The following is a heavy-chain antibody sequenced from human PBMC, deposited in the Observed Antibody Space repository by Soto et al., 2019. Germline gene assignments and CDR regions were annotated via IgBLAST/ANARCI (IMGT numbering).Heavy chain of an antibody. CDR2: INPETGGT. CDR1: GYTFTGYY. D-gene: IGHD2-21*01. J-gene: IGHJ6*02. CDR3: ARERFQVISDGMDV. Sequence: SVKVSCKASGYTFTGYYVHWVREAPGQGLEWMGWINPETGGTSYAQKFQGRVTLSRDTSINTAYLELSSLRFDDAAVYFCARERFQVISDGMDVWGQGTTVTVSS. V-gene: IGHV1-2*02.